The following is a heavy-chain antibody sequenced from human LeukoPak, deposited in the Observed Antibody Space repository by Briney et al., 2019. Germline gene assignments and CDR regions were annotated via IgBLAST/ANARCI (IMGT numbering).Heavy chain of an antibody. V-gene: IGHV3-23*01. CDR1: GFTFDDYA. CDR2: ISGSGGST. J-gene: IGHJ4*02. D-gene: IGHD3-3*01. Sequence: PGGSLRLSCAASGFTFDDYAMHWVRQAPGKGLEWVSAISGSGGSTYYADSVKGRFTISRDNSKNTLYLQMNSLRAEDTAVYYCAKERGYKHYDFWDCWGQGTLVTVSS. CDR3: AKERGYKHYDFWDC.